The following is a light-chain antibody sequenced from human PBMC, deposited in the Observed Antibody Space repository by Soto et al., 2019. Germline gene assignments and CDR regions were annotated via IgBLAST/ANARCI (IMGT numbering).Light chain of an antibody. J-gene: IGKJ4*01. CDR3: QQYGSSPPVT. V-gene: IGKV3-20*01. CDR1: QSLPNSY. Sequence: IVLTQSPGTLSFSPGERATLSCRASQSLPNSYLAWYQHKPGQTPRLLIYGAFSRATGIPDRFSGSGSGTDFTLTISRLEPEDFAVYYCQQYGSSPPVTFGGGTKV. CDR2: GAF.